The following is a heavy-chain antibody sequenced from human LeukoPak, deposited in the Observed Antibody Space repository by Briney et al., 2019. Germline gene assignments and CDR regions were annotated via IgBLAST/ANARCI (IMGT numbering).Heavy chain of an antibody. CDR2: IYYSGST. CDR3: ARDPIRITMIVVPRWAFDI. V-gene: IGHV4-59*12. CDR1: GGSISNYY. J-gene: IGHJ3*02. Sequence: SETLSLTCTVSGGSISNYYWSWIRQPPGKGLEWIGYIYYSGSTDYNSSLKSRVTISIDTSKNQFSLRLNSVTAADTAVYYCARDPIRITMIVVPRWAFDIWGQGTMVTVSS. D-gene: IGHD3-22*01.